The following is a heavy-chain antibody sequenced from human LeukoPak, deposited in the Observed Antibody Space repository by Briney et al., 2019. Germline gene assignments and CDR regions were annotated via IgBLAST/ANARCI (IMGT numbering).Heavy chain of an antibody. CDR3: AGASSGYVDS. CDR1: GGSLVSYY. J-gene: IGHJ4*02. Sequence: PSETLSLTCTVSGGSLVSYYWTWIRQPPGKGLEWIGYIYYSGSTNYNPSLKSRVTISLDTSKNQFSPKLSSVTAADTAVYYCAGASSGYVDSWGQGTLVTVSS. D-gene: IGHD3-22*01. CDR2: IYYSGST. V-gene: IGHV4-59*01.